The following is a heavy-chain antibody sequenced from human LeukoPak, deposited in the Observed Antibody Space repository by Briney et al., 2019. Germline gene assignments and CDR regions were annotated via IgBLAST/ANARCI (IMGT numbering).Heavy chain of an antibody. Sequence: ASVKFSCKASGYTFTSYDINWVRQGTGQGLEWMGWMNPNSGNTGYAQKFQGRVTITRNTSISTAYMELSSLRSEDTAVYYCARGPGGDDILTGYCLDYWGQGTLVTVSS. CDR3: ARGPGGDDILTGYCLDY. V-gene: IGHV1-8*03. D-gene: IGHD3-9*01. J-gene: IGHJ4*02. CDR2: MNPNSGNT. CDR1: GYTFTSYD.